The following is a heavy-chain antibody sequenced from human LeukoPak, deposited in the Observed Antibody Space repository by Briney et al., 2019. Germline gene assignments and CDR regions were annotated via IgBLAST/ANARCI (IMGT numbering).Heavy chain of an antibody. CDR3: AGTGDIVVVPAAMLHAFDI. Sequence: PSETLSLTCAVYGGSFSGYYWSWIRQPPGKGLEWIGEINHSGSTNYNPSLKSRVTISVDTSKNQFSLKLSSVTAADTAVYYCAGTGDIVVVPAAMLHAFDIWGQGTMVTVSS. V-gene: IGHV4-34*01. CDR1: GGSFSGYY. CDR2: INHSGST. J-gene: IGHJ3*02. D-gene: IGHD2-2*01.